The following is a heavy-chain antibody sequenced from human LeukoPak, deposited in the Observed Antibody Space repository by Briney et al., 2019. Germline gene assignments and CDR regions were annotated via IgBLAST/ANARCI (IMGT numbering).Heavy chain of an antibody. V-gene: IGHV1-69*13. Sequence: SVKVSCKASGYTFTNYYISWVRHAPGQGLEWMGGIIPIFGTANYAQKFQGRVTITADESTSTAYMELSSLRSEDTAVYYCASSSYCSGGSCYSGNWFDPWGQGTLVTVSS. CDR1: GYTFTNYY. CDR2: IIPIFGTA. D-gene: IGHD2-15*01. J-gene: IGHJ5*02. CDR3: ASSSYCSGGSCYSGNWFDP.